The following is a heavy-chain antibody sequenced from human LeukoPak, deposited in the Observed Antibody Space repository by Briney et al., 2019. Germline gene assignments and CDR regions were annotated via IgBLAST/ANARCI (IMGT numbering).Heavy chain of an antibody. CDR2: IKQDGSEK. D-gene: IGHD3-10*01. V-gene: IGHV3-7*01. CDR1: GLTVSSNY. Sequence: GGSLRLSCAASGLTVSSNYMNWVRQAPGKGLEWVANIKQDGSEKKYVDSVKGRFTISRDTSKNTLYLQMSSLRAEDTAVYYCARSYRRGAITMLRGVANRGAFDIWGQGTMVTVSS. J-gene: IGHJ3*02. CDR3: ARSYRRGAITMLRGVANRGAFDI.